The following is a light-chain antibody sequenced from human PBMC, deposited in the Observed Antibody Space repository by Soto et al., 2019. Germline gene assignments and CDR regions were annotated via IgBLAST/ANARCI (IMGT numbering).Light chain of an antibody. V-gene: IGKV1-8*01. CDR3: QQYYSFPLT. CDR1: QGIGVR. Sequence: IQITQSPCSRSASIEGRVTITYQASQGIGVRLAWYQQKPGKAPKLLIYAASTLQSGVPSRFSGSGSGTDFTLTISCLQSEDVATYYCQQYYSFPLTFGGGTKVDIK. J-gene: IGKJ4*01. CDR2: AAS.